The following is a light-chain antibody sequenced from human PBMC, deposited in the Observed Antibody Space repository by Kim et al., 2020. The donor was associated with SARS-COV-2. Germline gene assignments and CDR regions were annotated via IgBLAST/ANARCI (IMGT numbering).Light chain of an antibody. CDR2: KAT. V-gene: IGKV1-5*03. CDR1: QIISSW. CDR3: QQYSSYPYT. Sequence: SASIGDRVTITCRASQIISSWLAWYQQKPGKAPKLLIYKATGLETGDPARFCGRGSGTQFTLSINNLQPDDFATYYCQQYSSYPYTFGQGTKLE. J-gene: IGKJ2*01.